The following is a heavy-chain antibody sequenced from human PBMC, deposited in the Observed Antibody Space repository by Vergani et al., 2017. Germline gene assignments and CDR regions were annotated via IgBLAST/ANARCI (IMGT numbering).Heavy chain of an antibody. J-gene: IGHJ6*02. V-gene: IGHV3-64*01. CDR1: GFTFSTFN. CDR3: SKYEQSTATWGRGYLHVLDV. CDR2: ISSYGKST. D-gene: IGHD3-16*01. Sequence: LESGGGLVQPGGSIRLSCFGSGFTFSTFNMHWVRQIPGKGLECISGISSYGKSTNYAKSVKGRFILTRDNSKNSLHLQMGNLRVEDTVMYYCSKYEQSTATWGRGYLHVLDVWGQGTTVSVSS.